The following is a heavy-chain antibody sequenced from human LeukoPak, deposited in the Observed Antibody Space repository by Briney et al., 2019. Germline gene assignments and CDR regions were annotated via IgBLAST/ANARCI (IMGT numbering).Heavy chain of an antibody. Sequence: TVKVSCKASGGTFSSYAISWVRQAPGQGLEWMGRIIPILGIANYAQKFQGRVTITADKSTSTAYMELSSLRSEDTAVYYCASVGLLTTVGAYYFDCWGQGTLVTVSS. J-gene: IGHJ4*02. D-gene: IGHD3/OR15-3a*01. V-gene: IGHV1-69*04. CDR3: ASVGLLTTVGAYYFDC. CDR1: GGTFSSYA. CDR2: IIPILGIA.